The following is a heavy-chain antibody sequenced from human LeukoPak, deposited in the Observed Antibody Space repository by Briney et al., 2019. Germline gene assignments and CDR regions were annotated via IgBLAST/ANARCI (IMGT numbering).Heavy chain of an antibody. Sequence: SETLSLTCTVSGGSISSYYWSWIRQPPGKGLEWIGYIYYSGSTNYNPSLKSRVTISVDTSKNQFSLKLSSVTAADTAVYYCARTDYSNYEQDLWGQGTPVTVSS. J-gene: IGHJ4*02. V-gene: IGHV4-59*01. CDR1: GGSISSYY. D-gene: IGHD4-11*01. CDR3: ARTDYSNYEQDL. CDR2: IYYSGST.